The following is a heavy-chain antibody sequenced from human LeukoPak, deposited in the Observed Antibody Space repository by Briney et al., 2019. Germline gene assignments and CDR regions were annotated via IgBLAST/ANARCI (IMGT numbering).Heavy chain of an antibody. CDR1: GGTFSSYA. CDR2: IIPIFGTV. CDR3: ARGHTMVRGVIDYYYYYMDV. V-gene: IGHV1-69*13. D-gene: IGHD3-10*01. Sequence: ASVKVSCKASGGTFSSYAISWVRQAPGQGLEWMGGIIPIFGTVNYAQKFQGRVTITADESTSTAYMELSSLRSEDTAVYYCARGHTMVRGVIDYYYYYMDVWGKGTTVTISS. J-gene: IGHJ6*03.